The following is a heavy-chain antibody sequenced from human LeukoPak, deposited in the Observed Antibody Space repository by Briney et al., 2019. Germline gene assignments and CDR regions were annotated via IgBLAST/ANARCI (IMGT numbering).Heavy chain of an antibody. J-gene: IGHJ4*02. CDR1: GFTLSSYT. D-gene: IGHD3-16*02. CDR3: ASTLRLGELSLDG. Sequence: GGSLRLSCVASGFTLSSYTMHWVRQAPGKGLEWVAVIWYDGSNKYYADSVKGRFTISRDNSKNTLYLQMNSLRAEDTAVYYCASTLRLGELSLDGWGQGTLVTVSS. CDR2: IWYDGSNK. V-gene: IGHV3-33*08.